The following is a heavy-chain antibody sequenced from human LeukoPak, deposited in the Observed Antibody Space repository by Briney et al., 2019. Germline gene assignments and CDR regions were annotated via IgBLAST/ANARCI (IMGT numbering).Heavy chain of an antibody. Sequence: GGSLRLSCAASGFTFSTYAMHWVRQAPGKGLEWVAVISYDGSNKYYADSVKGRFTVSRDDSKNTLSLQMNSLRAEDTAVYYCARVRASRHDYGDFGYWGQGALVTVSS. CDR1: GFTFSTYA. CDR3: ARVRASRHDYGDFGY. D-gene: IGHD4-17*01. CDR2: ISYDGSNK. V-gene: IGHV3-30-3*01. J-gene: IGHJ4*02.